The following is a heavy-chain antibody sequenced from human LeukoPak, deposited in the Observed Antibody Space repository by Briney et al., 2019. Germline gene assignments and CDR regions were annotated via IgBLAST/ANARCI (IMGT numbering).Heavy chain of an antibody. CDR3: ARXLVDPTRGDFDY. J-gene: IGHJ4*02. V-gene: IGHV3-21*01. Sequence: GGSLRLSCAASGFTFSSYSMNWVRQAPGKGLEWVSSISSSSSYIYYADSVKGRFTISRDNAKNSLYLQMDSLRAEDTAVYYXARXLVDPTRGDFDYWGQGTLVTVSS. CDR2: ISSSSSYI. D-gene: IGHD5-12*01. CDR1: GFTFSSYS.